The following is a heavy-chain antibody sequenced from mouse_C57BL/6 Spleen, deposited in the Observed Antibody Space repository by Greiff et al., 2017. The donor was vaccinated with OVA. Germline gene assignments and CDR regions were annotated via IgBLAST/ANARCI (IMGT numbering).Heavy chain of an antibody. Sequence: EVKLLESGPELVKPGASVKMSCKASGYTFTDYNMHWVKQSHGKSLEWIGYINPNNGGTSYNQKFKGKATLTVNKSSSTAYMELRSLTSEDSAVYYWARGDLLFDYWGQGTTLTVSS. CDR3: ARGDLLFDY. D-gene: IGHD2-1*01. J-gene: IGHJ2*01. V-gene: IGHV1-22*01. CDR1: GYTFTDYN. CDR2: INPNNGGT.